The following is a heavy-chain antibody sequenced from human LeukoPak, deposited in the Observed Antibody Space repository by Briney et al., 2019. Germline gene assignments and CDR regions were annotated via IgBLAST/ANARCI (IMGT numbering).Heavy chain of an antibody. CDR3: ARVMGYCSSTSCYTAPYYYYYYMDV. D-gene: IGHD2-2*02. J-gene: IGHJ6*03. V-gene: IGHV4-59*01. CDR1: GGSISSYY. Sequence: SETLSLTCTVSGGSISSYYWSWIRQPPGKGLEWIGYIYYSGSTDYNPSLKSRVTISVDTSKNQFSLKLSSVTAADTAVYYCARVMGYCSSTSCYTAPYYYYYYMDVWGKGTTVTVSS. CDR2: IYYSGST.